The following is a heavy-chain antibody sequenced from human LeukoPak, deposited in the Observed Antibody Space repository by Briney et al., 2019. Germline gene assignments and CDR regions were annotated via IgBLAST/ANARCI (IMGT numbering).Heavy chain of an antibody. CDR1: GFTFSGYW. D-gene: IGHD3-16*02. CDR3: ARVSILNLGELSEAFDM. V-gene: IGHV3-7*05. Sequence: GGSLRLSCAASGFTFSGYWMSWVRQAPGKGLEWVANIKQDGSEKYYVDSVKGRFTISRDNAKNSLYLQMNSLRAEDTAVYFCARVSILNLGELSEAFDMWGQGTMVTVSS. CDR2: IKQDGSEK. J-gene: IGHJ3*02.